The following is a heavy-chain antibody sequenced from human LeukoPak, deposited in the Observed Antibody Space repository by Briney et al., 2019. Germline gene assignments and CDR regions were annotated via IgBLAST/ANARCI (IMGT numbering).Heavy chain of an antibody. CDR3: ATIYGGLDI. CDR1: GFTLTNYW. J-gene: IGHJ3*02. D-gene: IGHD4/OR15-4a*01. CDR2: IHRDGSST. V-gene: IGHV3-74*01. Sequence: GGSLRLSCAASGFTLTNYWMHWVRQAPGKGLVWVSGIHRDGSSTSYADSVKGRFTISRDIAKNTLYLQMHSLRAEDTAVYYCATIYGGLDIWGLGTMVTVSS.